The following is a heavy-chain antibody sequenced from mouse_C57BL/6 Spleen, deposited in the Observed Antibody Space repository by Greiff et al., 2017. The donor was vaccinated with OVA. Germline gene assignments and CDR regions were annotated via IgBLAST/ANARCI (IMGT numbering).Heavy chain of an antibody. V-gene: IGHV1-81*01. Sequence: QVQLQQSGAELARPGASVKLSCKASGYTFTSYGISWVKQRTGQGLEWIGEIYPRSGNTYYNEKFKGKATLTADKSSSTAYMELRSLTSEDSAVYFCASYYGSSYRYFDYWGQGTTLTVSS. CDR1: GYTFTSYG. CDR2: IYPRSGNT. CDR3: ASYYGSSYRYFDY. J-gene: IGHJ2*01. D-gene: IGHD1-1*01.